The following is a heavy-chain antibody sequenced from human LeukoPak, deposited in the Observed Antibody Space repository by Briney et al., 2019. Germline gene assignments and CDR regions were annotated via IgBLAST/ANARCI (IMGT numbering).Heavy chain of an antibody. CDR1: GFTFSDYG. CDR3: ARGVDYYENSGTIDY. J-gene: IGHJ4*02. Sequence: GGSLRLSCTASGFTFSDYGMHWVRQPPGKGLEWVAIIWYDGSNKKYEDSVKGRFTISRDNSKNTLYLQMNSLRAEDTAVYYCARGVDYYENSGTIDYWGQGTLITVSS. CDR2: IWYDGSNK. D-gene: IGHD3-22*01. V-gene: IGHV3-33*01.